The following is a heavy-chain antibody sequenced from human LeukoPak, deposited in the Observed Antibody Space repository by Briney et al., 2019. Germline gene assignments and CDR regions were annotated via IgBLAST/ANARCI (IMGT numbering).Heavy chain of an antibody. D-gene: IGHD2-15*01. CDR2: ISGSGGST. CDR1: GITFSGYA. Sequence: GGSLRLSCAASGITFSGYAMSWVRQAPGKGLEWVSAISGSGGSTYYADSVKGRFTISRDNSKNTLYLQMNSLRAEDTAVYYCAKDRGYCSGNNCYSGWFDPWGQGTLVTVSS. J-gene: IGHJ5*02. V-gene: IGHV3-23*01. CDR3: AKDRGYCSGNNCYSGWFDP.